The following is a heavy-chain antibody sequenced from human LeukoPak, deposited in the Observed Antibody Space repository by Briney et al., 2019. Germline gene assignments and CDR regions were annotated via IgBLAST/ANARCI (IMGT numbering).Heavy chain of an antibody. CDR3: AVFQGTYGDNDNDY. V-gene: IGHV1-69*01. J-gene: IGHJ4*02. D-gene: IGHD4-17*01. Sequence: SVKLSCKASGGTFRSYAINWVRLAPGKGLEWMGGIIPMVNTPKYAQKFQGRVTITADESTSTGYMEVISLRSEDTAVYSCAVFQGTYGDNDNDYWGQGTLVTVSS. CDR1: GGTFRSYA. CDR2: IIPMVNTP.